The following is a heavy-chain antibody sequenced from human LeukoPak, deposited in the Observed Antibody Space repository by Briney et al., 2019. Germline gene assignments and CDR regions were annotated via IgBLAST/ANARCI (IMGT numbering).Heavy chain of an antibody. CDR3: AKADWFDP. J-gene: IGHJ5*02. CDR2: ISWNSGSI. Sequence: PGGSLRLSCAASGFTFDDYAMHWVRQAPGKGLEWVSGISWNSGSIGYADSVKGRFTISRDNAKNSQYLQMNSLRAEDTALYYCAKADWFDPWGQGTLVTVSS. CDR1: GFTFDDYA. V-gene: IGHV3-9*01.